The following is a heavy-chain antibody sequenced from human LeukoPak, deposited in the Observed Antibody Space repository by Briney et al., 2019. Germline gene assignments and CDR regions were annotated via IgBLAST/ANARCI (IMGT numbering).Heavy chain of an antibody. CDR2: INHSGST. V-gene: IGHV4-4*02. J-gene: IGHJ4*02. D-gene: IGHD5-12*01. CDR3: ARGRYRWWLRLFDY. Sequence: SETLSLTCDVSGGSVTSTNWWTWFRQPPGKGLEWIGEINHSGSTNYNPSLKSRVTISVDTSKNQFSLKLSSVTAADTAVYYCARGRYRWWLRLFDYWGQGTLVTVSS. CDR1: GGSVTSTNW.